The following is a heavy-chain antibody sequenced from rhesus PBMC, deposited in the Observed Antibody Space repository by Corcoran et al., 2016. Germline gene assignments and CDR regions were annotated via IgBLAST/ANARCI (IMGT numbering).Heavy chain of an antibody. CDR3: AKLISSWNNPAFDF. CDR2: LHGSLRDT. CDR1: GGSITPYY. V-gene: IGHV4-160*01. Sequence: QVQLQESGPGLVKPSETLTLTCAVSGGSITPYYWGWIRQSPGKGRAWIGRLHGSLRDTDAGPSLKSRFTISIATSKNQLSLKLTSVTAADTAVYFCAKLISSWNNPAFDFWGQGLRVTVSS. J-gene: IGHJ3*01. D-gene: IGHD1-20*01.